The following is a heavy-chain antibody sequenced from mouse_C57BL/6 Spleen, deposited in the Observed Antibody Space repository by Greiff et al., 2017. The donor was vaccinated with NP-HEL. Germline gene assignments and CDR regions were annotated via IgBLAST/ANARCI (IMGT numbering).Heavy chain of an antibody. J-gene: IGHJ2*01. CDR3: ARRKDYYGNYGFDY. V-gene: IGHV1-54*01. CDR2: INPGSGGT. Sequence: VMLVESGAELVRPGTSVKVSCKASGYAFTNYLIEWVKQRPGQGLEWIGVINPGSGGTNYNEKFKGKATLTADKSSSTAYMQLSSLTSEDSAVYFCARRKDYYGNYGFDYWGQGTTLTVSS. CDR1: GYAFTNYL. D-gene: IGHD2-1*01.